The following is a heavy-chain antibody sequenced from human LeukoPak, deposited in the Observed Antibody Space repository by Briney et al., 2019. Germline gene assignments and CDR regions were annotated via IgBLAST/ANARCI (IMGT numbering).Heavy chain of an antibody. J-gene: IGHJ4*02. CDR3: ARVRGSSQIDY. CDR2: IYHSGST. D-gene: IGHD1-26*01. Sequence: SETLSLTCTVSGGSISSGGYYWSWIRQPPGKGLEWIGYIYHSGSTYYNPSLKSRVTISVDRSKNQFSLKLSSVTAADTAVYYCARVRGSSQIDYWGQGTLVTVSS. CDR1: GGSISSGGYY. V-gene: IGHV4-30-2*01.